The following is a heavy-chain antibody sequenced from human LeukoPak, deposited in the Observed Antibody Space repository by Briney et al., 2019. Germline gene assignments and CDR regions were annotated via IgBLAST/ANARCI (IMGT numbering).Heavy chain of an antibody. CDR1: GYTFTGYY. J-gene: IGHJ4*02. V-gene: IGHV1-2*02. CDR3: ARSTSEVDSNYGDFDY. Sequence: GASVKVSCKASGYTFTGYYMHWVRQAPGQGLEWMGWINPNSGGTNYAQKFQGRVTMTRDTSISTAYMGLSRLRSDDTAVYYCARSTSEVDSNYGDFDYWGQGTLVTVSS. CDR2: INPNSGGT. D-gene: IGHD4-4*01.